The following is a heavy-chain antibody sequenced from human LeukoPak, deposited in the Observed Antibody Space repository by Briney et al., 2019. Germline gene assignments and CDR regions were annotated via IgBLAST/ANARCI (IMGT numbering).Heavy chain of an antibody. CDR2: IYYSGST. J-gene: IGHJ3*02. CDR3: ATLTGGDDAFDI. Sequence: SETLSLTCTVSGGSISSYYWSWIRQPPGRGLEWIGYIYYSGSTNYNPSLKSRVTISVDTSKNQFSLKLSSVTAADTAVYYCATLTGGDDAFDIWGQGTMVTVSS. D-gene: IGHD4-23*01. CDR1: GGSISSYY. V-gene: IGHV4-59*01.